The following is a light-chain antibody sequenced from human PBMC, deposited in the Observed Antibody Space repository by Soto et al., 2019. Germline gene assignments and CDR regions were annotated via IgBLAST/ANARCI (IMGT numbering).Light chain of an antibody. CDR3: QQYNSYHT. CDR2: DAS. CDR1: QSISTW. J-gene: IGKJ4*01. Sequence: DIQMTQSPSTLSASVGDRVTITCRARQSISTWLAWYQQKPGKAPKLLIYDASSLQIGVPSRFSGSGSGTEFTLTISSLQPDDFATYYCQQYNSYHTFGGGTKVDIK. V-gene: IGKV1-5*01.